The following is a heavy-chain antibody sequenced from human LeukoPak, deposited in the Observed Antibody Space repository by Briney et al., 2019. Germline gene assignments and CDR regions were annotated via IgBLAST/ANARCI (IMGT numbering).Heavy chain of an antibody. V-gene: IGHV3-21*01. D-gene: IGHD3-16*01. Sequence: PGGSLRLSCAASGFTFSSYSMNWVRQAPGEGLEWVSSISSTGSSMYYADSVKGRFTISRDNARNSLYLQMNSLRAEDTALYYCASGAGMDVWGQGTTVTVSS. CDR1: GFTFSSYS. J-gene: IGHJ6*02. CDR2: ISSTGSSM. CDR3: ASGAGMDV.